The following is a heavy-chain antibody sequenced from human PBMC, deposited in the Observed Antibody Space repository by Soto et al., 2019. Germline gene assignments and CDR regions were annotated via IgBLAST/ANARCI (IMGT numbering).Heavy chain of an antibody. CDR2: IIPIFGTA. V-gene: IGHV1-69*13. CDR1: GGAYSSYA. Sequence: SVKVSCKAFGGAYSSYAICWLRQAPGQGLEWMGGIIPIFGTANYAQKFPGRVTITADESTSTTYRELSSLRSEDTAVYYCARASGSSRWYTDLPSFYYDYGMDVWGQGTTVTVSS. J-gene: IGHJ6*02. D-gene: IGHD6-19*01. CDR3: ARASGSSRWYTDLPSFYYDYGMDV.